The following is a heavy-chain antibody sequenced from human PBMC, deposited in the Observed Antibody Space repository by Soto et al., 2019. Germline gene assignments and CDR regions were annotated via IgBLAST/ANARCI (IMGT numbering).Heavy chain of an antibody. Sequence: EVQLVESGGGLVKPGGSLRLSCAASGFTFSSYSMNWVRQAPGKGLEWVSSISSSSSYIYYADSVKGRFTISSDNAKNSLYLQMNSLRAEDTAVYYCARVIGKYYDSSGVDYWGQGTLVTVSS. V-gene: IGHV3-21*01. CDR3: ARVIGKYYDSSGVDY. CDR2: ISSSSSYI. CDR1: GFTFSSYS. J-gene: IGHJ4*02. D-gene: IGHD3-22*01.